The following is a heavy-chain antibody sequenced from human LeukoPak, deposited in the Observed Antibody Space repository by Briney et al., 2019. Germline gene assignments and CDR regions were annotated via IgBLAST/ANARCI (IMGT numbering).Heavy chain of an antibody. J-gene: IGHJ5*02. CDR2: INPNSGGT. Sequence: ASVKVSCKASGYTFTGYYMHWVRQAPGQGPEWMGWINPNSGGTNYAQKFQGRVTMTRDTSISTAYMELSRLRSDDTAVYYCARDVDIVVVPAADVVAWFDPWGQGTLVTVSS. V-gene: IGHV1-2*02. D-gene: IGHD2-2*03. CDR1: GYTFTGYY. CDR3: ARDVDIVVVPAADVVAWFDP.